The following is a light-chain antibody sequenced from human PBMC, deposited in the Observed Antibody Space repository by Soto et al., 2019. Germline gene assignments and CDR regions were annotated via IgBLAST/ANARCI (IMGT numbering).Light chain of an antibody. CDR2: DAS. V-gene: IGKV1-5*01. CDR3: LQYKNSPIT. J-gene: IGKJ5*01. CDR1: QSISNF. Sequence: DVQMTQAPSTLSASIGERITISCRANQSISNFLAWYQQKPGKAPKLLIYDASTLESGVPSRFRGSGSGTEFTLTISSLQPEDFATYYCLQYKNSPITFGQGTRLEIK.